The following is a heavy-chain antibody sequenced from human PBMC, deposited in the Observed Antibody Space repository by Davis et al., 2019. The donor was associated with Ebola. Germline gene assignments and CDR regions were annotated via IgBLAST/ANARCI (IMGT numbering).Heavy chain of an antibody. V-gene: IGHV3-7*01. J-gene: IGHJ6*02. D-gene: IGHD6-13*01. CDR2: IKQDGSEK. CDR1: GFTFSSYW. CDR3: ASFEPVYSSSWYVGSGMDV. Sequence: GESLKISCAASGFTFSSYWMSWVRQAPGKGLEWVANIKQDGSEKYYVDSVKGRFTISRGNAKNSLYLQMNSLRAEDTAVYYCASFEPVYSSSWYVGSGMDVWGQGTTVTVSS.